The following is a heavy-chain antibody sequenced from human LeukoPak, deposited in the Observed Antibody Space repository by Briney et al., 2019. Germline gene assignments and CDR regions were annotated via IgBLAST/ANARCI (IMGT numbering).Heavy chain of an antibody. CDR1: GYTFTSYG. D-gene: IGHD3-3*01. V-gene: IGHV1-69*04. J-gene: IGHJ3*02. CDR2: IIPILGIA. Sequence: SVKVSCKASGYTFTSYGISWVRQAPGQGLEWMGRIIPILGIANYAQKFQGRVTITADKSTSTAYMELSSLRSEDTAVYYCARERGFWSGYYIHDAFDIWGQGTMVTVSS. CDR3: ARERGFWSGYYIHDAFDI.